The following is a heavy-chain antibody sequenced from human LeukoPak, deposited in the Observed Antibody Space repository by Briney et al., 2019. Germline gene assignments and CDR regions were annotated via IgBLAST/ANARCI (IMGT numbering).Heavy chain of an antibody. D-gene: IGHD5-12*01. CDR3: ATQADDIVATIDGTDFDY. Sequence: SETLSLTCTVSGGSISSSSYYWGWIRQPPGKGLEWIGSIYYSGSTYYNPSLKSRVTISVDTSKNQFSLKLSSVTAADTAVYYCATQADDIVATIDGTDFDYWGQGTLVTVSS. CDR2: IYYSGST. CDR1: GGSISSSSYY. V-gene: IGHV4-39*01. J-gene: IGHJ4*02.